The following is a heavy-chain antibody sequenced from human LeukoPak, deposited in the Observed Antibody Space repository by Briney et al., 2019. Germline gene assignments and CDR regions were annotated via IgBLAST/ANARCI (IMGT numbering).Heavy chain of an antibody. CDR2: IKQDGSEK. J-gene: IGHJ6*02. D-gene: IGHD1-26*01. Sequence: AGGSLRLSCAASGFTFSSYWMSWVRQAPGKGLEWVANIKQDGSEKYYVDSVKGRFTISRDNAKNSLYLQMNSLRAEDTAVYYCARYSGSYEVNYYYYYGMDVWGQGTTVTVSS. CDR1: GFTFSSYW. CDR3: ARYSGSYEVNYYYYYGMDV. V-gene: IGHV3-7*03.